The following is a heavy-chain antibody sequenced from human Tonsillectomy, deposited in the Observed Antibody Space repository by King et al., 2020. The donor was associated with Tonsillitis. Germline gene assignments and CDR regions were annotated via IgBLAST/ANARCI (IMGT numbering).Heavy chain of an antibody. CDR2: INHSGST. CDR1: GGSFSGYY. J-gene: IGHJ6*02. V-gene: IGHV4-34*01. Sequence: VQLPQWGAGLLKPSETLSLTCAVYGGSFSGYYWSWIRQPPGKGLEWIGEINHSGSTNYNPSLKSRVTVSVDTSKNQFSLKLSSVTAADTAVYYCARAWGHGDYAGGYYYYYGMDVWGQGTTVTVSS. CDR3: ARAWGHGDYAGGYYYYYGMDV. D-gene: IGHD4-17*01.